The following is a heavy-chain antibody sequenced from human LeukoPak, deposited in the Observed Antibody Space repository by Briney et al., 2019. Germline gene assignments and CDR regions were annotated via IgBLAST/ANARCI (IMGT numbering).Heavy chain of an antibody. CDR1: AGSTSNTNYY. Sequence: SETLSLTCTGSAGSTSNTNYYWGWIRQPPGKGLEWIGSIYYSGSTYYNPSLKSRVTVSVDTSKHQFSLRLNSLSAEDTAVHYCARHVSVAGRMQDFDFWGQGTLVTVSS. V-gene: IGHV4-39*01. J-gene: IGHJ4*02. CDR2: IYYSGST. D-gene: IGHD6-19*01. CDR3: ARHVSVAGRMQDFDF.